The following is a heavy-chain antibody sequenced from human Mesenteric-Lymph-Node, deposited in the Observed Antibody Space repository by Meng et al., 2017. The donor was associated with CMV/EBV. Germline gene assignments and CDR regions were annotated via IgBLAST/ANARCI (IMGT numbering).Heavy chain of an antibody. D-gene: IGHD2-2*01. Sequence: SVKVSCKASGYTFTTYYMHWVRQAPGQGLEWMGGIIPILGIANYAQKFQGRVTITADKSTSTAYMELSSLRSEDTAVYYCARVGRIRDYCSSTSCLFDYWGQGTLVTVSS. V-gene: IGHV1-69*10. CDR2: IIPILGIA. J-gene: IGHJ4*02. CDR3: ARVGRIRDYCSSTSCLFDY. CDR1: GYTFTTYY.